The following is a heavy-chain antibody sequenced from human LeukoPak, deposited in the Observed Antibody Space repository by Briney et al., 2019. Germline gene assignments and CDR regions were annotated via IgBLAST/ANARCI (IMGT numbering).Heavy chain of an antibody. CDR1: GDSISSGSYF. CDR2: IDTSGST. J-gene: IGHJ3*02. D-gene: IGHD3-22*01. Sequence: SETLSLTCTVSGDSISSGSYFWSWIRQPAGKGLEWIGRIDTSGSTKYNPSLKSRVTISVDTSRNQFSLKLSSVTAADTAVYYCAGYYDSSGPMGYRIWGQGTMVTVSS. V-gene: IGHV4-61*02. CDR3: AGYYDSSGPMGYRI.